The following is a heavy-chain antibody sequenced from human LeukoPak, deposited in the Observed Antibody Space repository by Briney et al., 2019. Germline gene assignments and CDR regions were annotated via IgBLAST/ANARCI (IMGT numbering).Heavy chain of an antibody. CDR2: ISGDGGST. D-gene: IGHD6-13*01. J-gene: IGHJ4*02. CDR3: AKDQSSLPDY. CDR1: GFTFSSYA. V-gene: IGHV3-43*02. Sequence: GGSLRLSCAASGFTFSSYAMSWVRQAPGKGLEWVSLISGDGGSTYYADSVRGRFTISRDNSKNSLYLQMNSLRTEDTALYYCAKDQSSLPDYWGQGTLVTVSS.